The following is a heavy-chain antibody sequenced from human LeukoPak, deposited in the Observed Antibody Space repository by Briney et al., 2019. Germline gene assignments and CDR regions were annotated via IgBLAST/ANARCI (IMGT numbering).Heavy chain of an antibody. CDR1: GFSFSTYA. CDR2: ISGSGGST. V-gene: IGHV3-23*01. J-gene: IGHJ6*03. Sequence: GGSPRLSCAASGFSFSTYAMSWVRQAPGKGLEWVSTISGSGGSTYYADPVKGRFTISRDDSKNTLYLQMSSLRAEDTAVYYCARDQRRIPTVYYMDVWGKGTTVTVSS. D-gene: IGHD4-17*01. CDR3: ARDQRRIPTVYYMDV.